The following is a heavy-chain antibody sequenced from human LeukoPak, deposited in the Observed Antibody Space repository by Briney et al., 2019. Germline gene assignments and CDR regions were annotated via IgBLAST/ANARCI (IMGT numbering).Heavy chain of an antibody. J-gene: IGHJ4*02. CDR1: GFTFSSFA. CDR3: AKDRPVLMVYATSPHYFDY. Sequence: GGSLRLSCAASGFTFSSFAMSWVRQAPGKGLEWVSAISGSCGNTYYADSVKGRFTISRNSSKNTLYLQMNSVRAEDTAVYYCAKDRPVLMVYATSPHYFDYWGQGTLVTVSS. CDR2: ISGSCGNT. D-gene: IGHD2-8*01. V-gene: IGHV3-23*01.